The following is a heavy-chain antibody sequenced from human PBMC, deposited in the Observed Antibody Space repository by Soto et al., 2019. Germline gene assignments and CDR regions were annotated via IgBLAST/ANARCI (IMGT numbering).Heavy chain of an antibody. CDR2: ISWNSGSI. D-gene: IGHD1-7*01. CDR1: GFTFDDYA. Sequence: HPGGSLRLSCAASGFTFDDYAMHWVRQAPGKGLEWVSGISWNSGSIGYADSVKGRFTISRDNAKNSLYLQMNSLRAEDTALYYCAKGGTGTTRHFDYWGQGTLVTVSS. J-gene: IGHJ4*02. CDR3: AKGGTGTTRHFDY. V-gene: IGHV3-9*01.